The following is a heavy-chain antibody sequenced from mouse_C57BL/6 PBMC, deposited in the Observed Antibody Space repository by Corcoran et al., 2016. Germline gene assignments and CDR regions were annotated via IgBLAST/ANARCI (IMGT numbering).Heavy chain of an antibody. V-gene: IGHV9-3*01. J-gene: IGHJ4*01. CDR1: GYTFTTYG. CDR2: RNTYSGVP. D-gene: IGHD2-5*01. Sequence: QIQLVQYGPELTKPGGTVKISCKASGYTFTTYGMSWVKQDPGKGLKWMGWRNTYSGVPKYADDFKGWFAFSLETSASTAYLQINNLKNEDTATYFCARWFYSNYVHYAMDYWGQVTSVTVSS. CDR3: ARWFYSNYVHYAMDY.